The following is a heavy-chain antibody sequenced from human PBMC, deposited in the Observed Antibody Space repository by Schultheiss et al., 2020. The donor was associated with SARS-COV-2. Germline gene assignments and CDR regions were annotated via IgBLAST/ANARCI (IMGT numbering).Heavy chain of an antibody. CDR1: GFTFSSYS. V-gene: IGHV3-21*01. CDR2: ISSSSSYI. CDR3: ARDLAYSSSSTGY. Sequence: GGSLRLSCAASGFTFSSYSMNWVRQAPGKGLEWVSSISSSSSYIYYADSVKGRFTISRDNAKNSLYLQMNSLRAEDTAVYYCARDLAYSSSSTGYWGQGTLVTVSS. J-gene: IGHJ4*02. D-gene: IGHD6-6*01.